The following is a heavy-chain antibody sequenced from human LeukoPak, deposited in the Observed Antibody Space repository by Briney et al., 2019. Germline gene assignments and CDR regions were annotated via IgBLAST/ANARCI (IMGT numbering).Heavy chain of an antibody. V-gene: IGHV4-59*08. D-gene: IGHD1-26*01. CDR3: ARGIELGAFDI. CDR1: GGSISSYY. CDR2: IYYSGST. Sequence: SETLSLTCTVSGGSISSYYWSWIRQPPGKGLEWIGYIYYSGSTYYNPSLKSRVTISVDTSKNQFSLKLSSVTAADTAVYYCARGIELGAFDIWGQGTMVTVSS. J-gene: IGHJ3*02.